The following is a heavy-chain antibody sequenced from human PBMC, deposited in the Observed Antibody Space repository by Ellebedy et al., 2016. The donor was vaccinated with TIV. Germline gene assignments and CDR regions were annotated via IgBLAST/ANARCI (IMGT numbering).Heavy chain of an antibody. CDR1: GFTFVSST. Sequence: SVKVSCKAFGFTFVSSTVQWVRQARGQPLEWIGWIVAGSGDTKHAQNFQERVTMTRDVSRETAFMELSSLRPEDTAVYYCAAGGLVGYCGDDCYMDLWGQGTTVTVSS. D-gene: IGHD2-21*02. CDR3: AAGGLVGYCGDDCYMDL. CDR2: IVAGSGDT. V-gene: IGHV1-58*01. J-gene: IGHJ6*02.